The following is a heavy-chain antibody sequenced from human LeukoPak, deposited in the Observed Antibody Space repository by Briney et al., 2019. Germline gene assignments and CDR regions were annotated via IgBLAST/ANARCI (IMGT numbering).Heavy chain of an antibody. CDR3: VSFYETY. CDR1: GSYW. Sequence: GGSLRLSWAASGSYWMHWVRQAPGKGLVWVSHINSDGSWTSYADSVKGRFTISKDNAKNTVYLQMNNLRAEDTAVYYCVSFYETYWGRGTLVTVSS. CDR2: INSDGSWT. J-gene: IGHJ4*02. D-gene: IGHD2/OR15-2a*01. V-gene: IGHV3-74*01.